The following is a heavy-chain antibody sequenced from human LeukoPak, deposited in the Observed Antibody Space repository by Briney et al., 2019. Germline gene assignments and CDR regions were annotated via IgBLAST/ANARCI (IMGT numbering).Heavy chain of an antibody. D-gene: IGHD3-22*01. J-gene: IGHJ3*02. CDR1: GGSFSGYY. Sequence: PSETLSLTCAVDGGSFSGYYWSWIRQPPGKGLEWIGEINHSGSTNYNPSLKSRVTISVDTSKNQFSLKLSSVTAADTAVYYCASRPPYYYDRRGAFDIWGQGTMVTVSS. CDR2: INHSGST. V-gene: IGHV4-34*01. CDR3: ASRPPYYYDRRGAFDI.